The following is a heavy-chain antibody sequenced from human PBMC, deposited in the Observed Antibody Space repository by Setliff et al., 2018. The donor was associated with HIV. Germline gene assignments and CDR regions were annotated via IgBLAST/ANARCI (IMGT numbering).Heavy chain of an antibody. D-gene: IGHD6-19*01. CDR2: IYYSGST. Sequence: PSETLSLTCTVSGGSISSHYWSWIRQPPGKGLEWIGSIYYSGSTNYNPSLKSRVTISVDTSKNQFSLKLSSVTAADTAVYYCARDGYSSGWSYYFDYWGQGTLVTVSS. CDR1: GGSISSHY. CDR3: ARDGYSSGWSYYFDY. J-gene: IGHJ4*02. V-gene: IGHV4-59*11.